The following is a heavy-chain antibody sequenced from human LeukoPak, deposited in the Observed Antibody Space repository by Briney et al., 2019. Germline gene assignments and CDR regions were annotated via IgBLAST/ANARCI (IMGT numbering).Heavy chain of an antibody. CDR2: ISSSSSYI. Sequence: GGSLRLSCAASGFTFSSYSMNWVRQAPGKGLEWVSSISSSSSYIYYADSVKGRFTISRDNAKNSLYLQMNTLRAEDTAVYYCARGYYYDSSGYEFDSWGQGTLVTVSS. V-gene: IGHV3-21*01. CDR3: ARGYYYDSSGYEFDS. J-gene: IGHJ4*02. D-gene: IGHD3-22*01. CDR1: GFTFSSYS.